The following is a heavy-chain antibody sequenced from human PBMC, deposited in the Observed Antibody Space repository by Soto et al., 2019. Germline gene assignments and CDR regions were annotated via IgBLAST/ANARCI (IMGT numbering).Heavy chain of an antibody. CDR1: GYTFTNDA. J-gene: IGHJ5*02. CDR2: IDAGRGET. D-gene: IGHD5-12*01. V-gene: IGHV1-3*01. CDR3: ARAPLYSNRWQGLFDP. Sequence: GASVKVSCKASGYTFTNDAIHWVRQAPGQRLECMGWIDAGRGETRHSQKFQGRVSITRDTSANTAYMELSSLKYEDTAVYFCARAPLYSNRWQGLFDPWGQGTLVTVSS.